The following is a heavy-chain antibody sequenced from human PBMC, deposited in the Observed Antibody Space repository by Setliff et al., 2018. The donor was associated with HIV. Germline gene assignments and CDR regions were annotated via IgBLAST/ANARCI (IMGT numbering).Heavy chain of an antibody. V-gene: IGHV4-28*01. Sequence: TCTSNWWGWIRQTPGKGLEWIGYIYYSGSTNYNPSLKSRVTMSLDTSKNQFSLKLSSVTAADTAVYYCARRSAGMYANSIDYRGQGTLVTVSS. J-gene: IGHJ4*02. CDR3: ARRSAGMYANSIDY. CDR2: IYYSGST. D-gene: IGHD2-8*01. CDR1: TCTSNW.